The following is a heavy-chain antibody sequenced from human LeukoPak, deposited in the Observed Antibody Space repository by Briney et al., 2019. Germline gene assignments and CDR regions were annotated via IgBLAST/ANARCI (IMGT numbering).Heavy chain of an antibody. V-gene: IGHV3-74*01. CDR2: INSDGSGI. J-gene: IGHJ3*02. CDR3: ARGNAHAFDI. Sequence: GGSLRLSCAVSGFTLSSYWMHWVRQLPGKGLVWVSRINSDGSGISYAGSVKGRSTISRDNAKNTLYLQMNSLRAEDTAVYYCARGNAHAFDIWGQGTMVTVSS. CDR1: GFTLSSYW.